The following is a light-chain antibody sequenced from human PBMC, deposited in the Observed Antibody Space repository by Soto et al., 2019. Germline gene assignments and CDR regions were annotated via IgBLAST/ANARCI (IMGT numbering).Light chain of an antibody. CDR2: DAS. CDR1: QSISSW. CDR3: QQYSSYWT. J-gene: IGKJ1*01. Sequence: DIQMTQSPSTLSASVGDRVTITCRASQSISSWLAWYQQKPGKAPKFLIYDASNLESGVPSRFSGSGSGTEFTLTTSSLQPDDFATYYCQQYSSYWTFGQGTKVDI. V-gene: IGKV1-5*01.